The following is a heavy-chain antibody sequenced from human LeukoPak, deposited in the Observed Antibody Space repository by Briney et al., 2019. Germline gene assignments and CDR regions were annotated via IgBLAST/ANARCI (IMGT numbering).Heavy chain of an antibody. CDR3: ARDIPAAYYYYGMDV. D-gene: IGHD2-2*01. J-gene: IGHJ6*02. Sequence: SVKVSCKASGGTFSSYAISWVRQAPGQGLEWMGRIIPILGIANYAQKFQGRVTITADKSTSTAYMELSSLRFEDTAVYYCARDIPAAYYYYGMDVWGQGTTVTVSS. V-gene: IGHV1-69*04. CDR2: IIPILGIA. CDR1: GGTFSSYA.